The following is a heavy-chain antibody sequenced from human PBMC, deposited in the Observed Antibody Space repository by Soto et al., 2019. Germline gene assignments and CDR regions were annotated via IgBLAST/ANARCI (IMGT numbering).Heavy chain of an antibody. CDR3: ACLRGRRGSRIDY. CDR2: ISYSGNT. Sequence: SETLSLTCIISGDSTSNYYWSWIRQSPGKGLEWIGYISYSGNTNYNPSLKSRVTISVDTSKDQLSLKVTSVTAADTAMYYCACLRGRRGSRIDYRGQGTKVSVCS. CDR1: GDSTSNYY. J-gene: IGHJ4*02. V-gene: IGHV4-59*01. D-gene: IGHD2-15*01.